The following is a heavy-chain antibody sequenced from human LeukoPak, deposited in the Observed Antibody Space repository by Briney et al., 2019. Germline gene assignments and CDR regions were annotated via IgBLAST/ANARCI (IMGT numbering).Heavy chain of an antibody. CDR1: GGSISSSSYY. Sequence: SETLSLTCTVSGGSISSSSYYWGWIRQPPGKGLEWIGSIYYSGSTYYNPSLKSRVTISVDTSKNQFSLKLSSVTAADTAVYYCARGCRGFDYWGQGTLVTVSS. V-gene: IGHV4-39*07. CDR2: IYYSGST. CDR3: ARGCRGFDY. J-gene: IGHJ4*02. D-gene: IGHD2-8*01.